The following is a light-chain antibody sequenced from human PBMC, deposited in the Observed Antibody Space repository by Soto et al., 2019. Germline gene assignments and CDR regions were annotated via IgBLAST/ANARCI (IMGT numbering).Light chain of an antibody. CDR2: GAS. CDR1: QSVSSN. V-gene: IGKV3-15*01. Sequence: EIVITQSPATLSVSPGERATLSCRASQSVSSNLAWYQQKPGQAPRLLIYGASTRATGIPARFSGSGFGTEFTLTISSLQSEDFAVYYCQQYNNWPSTFGQGTKVDIK. J-gene: IGKJ1*01. CDR3: QQYNNWPST.